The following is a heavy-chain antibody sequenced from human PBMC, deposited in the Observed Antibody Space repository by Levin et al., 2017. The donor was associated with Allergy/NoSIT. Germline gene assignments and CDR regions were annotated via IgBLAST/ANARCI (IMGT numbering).Heavy chain of an antibody. V-gene: IGHV1-18*01. CDR3: ARDLGHYGSGSYDAFDI. D-gene: IGHD3-10*01. Sequence: ASVKVSCKASGYTFTTYGVSWVRQAPGQGLEWMGWISAYNGNTNYAQKLQGRVSMTTDTSTSTAYMELRSLRSDDTAVYYCARDLGHYGSGSYDAFDIWGQGTMVTVSS. CDR2: ISAYNGNT. J-gene: IGHJ3*02. CDR1: GYTFTTYG.